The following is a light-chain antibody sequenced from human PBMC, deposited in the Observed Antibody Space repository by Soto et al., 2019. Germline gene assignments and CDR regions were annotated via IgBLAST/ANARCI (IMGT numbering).Light chain of an antibody. CDR3: SSYATTSTPWV. Sequence: QSVLTQPASVSGSPGQSITISCTGTNSDVGGYNYVSWYQQHPGKAPKLIIYEVTNRPSGVSLRFSGSRSANTASLTISGLQADDEADYYCSSYATTSTPWVFGTGTKVTVL. V-gene: IGLV2-14*01. J-gene: IGLJ1*01. CDR1: NSDVGGYNY. CDR2: EVT.